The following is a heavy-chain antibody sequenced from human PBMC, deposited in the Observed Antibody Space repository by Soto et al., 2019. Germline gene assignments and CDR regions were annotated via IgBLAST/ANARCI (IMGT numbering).Heavy chain of an antibody. Sequence: GGSLRLSCAASGFTFDDYAMHWVRQAPGKGLEWVSGISWNSGSMGYADSVKGRFTISRDNAKNSLYLQMNSLRAEDTALYYCAKELRPGDIVATPGVYFDYWGQGTLVTVSS. CDR1: GFTFDDYA. CDR2: ISWNSGSM. CDR3: AKELRPGDIVATPGVYFDY. J-gene: IGHJ4*02. D-gene: IGHD5-12*01. V-gene: IGHV3-9*01.